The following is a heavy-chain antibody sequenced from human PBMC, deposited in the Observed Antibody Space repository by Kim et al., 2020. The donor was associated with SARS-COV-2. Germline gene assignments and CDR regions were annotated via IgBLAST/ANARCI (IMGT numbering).Heavy chain of an antibody. Sequence: SETLSLTCTVSGGSINTYYWNWIRQPPGKGLEWIGFIYYSGITKYNPSLKNRLTISRDTSKNNFSLKLTSVTAADTAVYYCATFGSSYGSGTYFDYWGQGVLFTVSS. D-gene: IGHD3-10*01. V-gene: IGHV4-59*12. J-gene: IGHJ4*02. CDR1: GGSINTYY. CDR3: ATFGSSYGSGTYFDY. CDR2: IYYSGIT.